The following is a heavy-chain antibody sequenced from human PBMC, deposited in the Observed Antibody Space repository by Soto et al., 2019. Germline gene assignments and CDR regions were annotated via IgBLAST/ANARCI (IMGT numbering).Heavy chain of an antibody. CDR1: GYTFTSYG. V-gene: IGHV1-18*01. D-gene: IGHD2-21*01. J-gene: IGHJ5*02. CDR2: ISAYNGNT. CDR3: ARDGCAYCGGDCYCNWFDP. Sequence: ASVKVSCKASGYTFTSYGISWVRQAPGQGLEWMGWISAYNGNTNYAQKLQGRVTMTTDTSTSTAYMELRSLRSDDTAVYYCARDGCAYCGGDCYCNWFDPWGQGTLVTVSS.